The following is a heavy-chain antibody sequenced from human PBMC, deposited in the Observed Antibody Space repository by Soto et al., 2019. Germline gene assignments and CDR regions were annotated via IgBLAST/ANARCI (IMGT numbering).Heavy chain of an antibody. J-gene: IGHJ4*02. CDR2: ISGSGGST. CDR3: ASGGGYGYVRLGFYYFVY. D-gene: IGHD5-18*01. Sequence: SLRLSCAASGFTFSSYAMSWVRQAPGKGLEWVSAISGSGGSTYYADSVKGRFTISRDNSKNTLYLQMNSLRAEDTAVYYCASGGGYGYVRLGFYYFVYWGQGTLVTVSS. CDR1: GFTFSSYA. V-gene: IGHV3-23*01.